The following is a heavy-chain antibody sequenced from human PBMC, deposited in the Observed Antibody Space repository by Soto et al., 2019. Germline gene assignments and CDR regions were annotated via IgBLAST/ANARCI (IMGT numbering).Heavy chain of an antibody. V-gene: IGHV3-30*04. CDR1: GFTFSSYA. Sequence: QVQLVESGGGVVQPGRSLRLSCAASGFTFSSYAMHWVRQAPGKGLELVAVIAYDGRNKYYADSVKGRFTISRDNSKNTLYLQMNSPRIEDTAVYYCARELERVFDYWGQGTLVTVSS. CDR2: IAYDGRNK. CDR3: ARELERVFDY. J-gene: IGHJ4*02. D-gene: IGHD1-1*01.